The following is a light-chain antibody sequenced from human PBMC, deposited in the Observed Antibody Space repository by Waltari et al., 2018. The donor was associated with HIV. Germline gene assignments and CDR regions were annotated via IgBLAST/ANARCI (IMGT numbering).Light chain of an antibody. J-gene: IGKJ5*01. CDR2: GAS. V-gene: IGKV3-11*01. CDR3: HQRSNWPIT. CDR1: QSVSHY. Sequence: EIVLTQSPATLSLSPGARATLSCRASQSVSHYLTWYQQKPGQAPLLLIYGASSRATGIPARFSGSGSGTDFTLTISSLEPGDFGVYYCHQRSNWPITFGQGTRLEI.